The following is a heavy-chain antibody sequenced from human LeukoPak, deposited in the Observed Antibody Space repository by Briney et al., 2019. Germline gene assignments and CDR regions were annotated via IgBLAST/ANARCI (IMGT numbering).Heavy chain of an antibody. J-gene: IGHJ4*02. CDR3: AREPIYYYDSSGYYYFDY. CDR2: ISSSSSYI. Sequence: PGGSLRLSCAASGFTFSSYSMNWVRQAPGKGLEWVSSISSSSSYIYYADLVKGRFTISRDSAKNSLYLQMNSLRAEDTAVYYCAREPIYYYDSSGYYYFDYWGQGTLVTVSS. CDR1: GFTFSSYS. D-gene: IGHD3-22*01. V-gene: IGHV3-21*01.